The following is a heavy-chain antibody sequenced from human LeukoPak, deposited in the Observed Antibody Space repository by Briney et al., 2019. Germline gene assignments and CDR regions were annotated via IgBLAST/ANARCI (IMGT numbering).Heavy chain of an antibody. CDR3: ARDFVMVRGGGAFDI. V-gene: IGHV3-20*04. CDR2: INWNGGST. D-gene: IGHD3-10*01. J-gene: IGHJ3*02. CDR1: GFTFDDYC. Sequence: GGSLRLSCAASGFTFDDYCMSWVRQAPGKGLEWVSDINWNGGSTGYADSVKVRFTISREDAKNSLYLEMNSLRGEDTGLYYCARDFVMVRGGGAFDIWGQGTMVTVSS.